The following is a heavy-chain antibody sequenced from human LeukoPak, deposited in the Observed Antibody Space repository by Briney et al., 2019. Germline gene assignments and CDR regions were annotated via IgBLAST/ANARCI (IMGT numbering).Heavy chain of an antibody. CDR3: ARAYYDSSGYYFDY. CDR1: GFSFSNYW. V-gene: IGHV3-7*01. CDR2: IKQDGSEK. J-gene: IGHJ4*02. Sequence: GGSLRLSCAASGFSFSNYWMTWVRQAPGKGLEWVANIKQDGSEKHYVDSVKGRFTISRDNAKTSLYLQMNSLRAEDTAVYYCARAYYDSSGYYFDYWGQGTLVTVSS. D-gene: IGHD3-22*01.